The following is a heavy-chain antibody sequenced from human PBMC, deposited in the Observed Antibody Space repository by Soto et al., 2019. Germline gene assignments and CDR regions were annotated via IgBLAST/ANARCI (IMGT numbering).Heavy chain of an antibody. CDR2: IHPGDADI. D-gene: IGHD6-6*01. Sequence: PGESLKISCQTSGYIFTNYWIAWVRQVPGEGPEWMGIIHPGDADIRYSPSVQGQVTISADESIGTAYLQWGSLKAADTAIYYCTGRARGTFEGRLAHFYGMDVWGQGTTVTVSS. J-gene: IGHJ6*02. V-gene: IGHV5-51*01. CDR3: TGRARGTFEGRLAHFYGMDV. CDR1: GYIFTNYW.